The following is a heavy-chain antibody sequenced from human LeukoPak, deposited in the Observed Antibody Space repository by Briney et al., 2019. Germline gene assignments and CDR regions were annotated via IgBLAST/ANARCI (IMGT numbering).Heavy chain of an antibody. D-gene: IGHD2-21*02. CDR1: GFTLSNYA. V-gene: IGHV3-23*01. Sequence: GGTLRLSCAASGFTLSNYAMNWVRQAPGKGLEWVSSINGSGDKTYYADSVKGRFTISRDNSKNTLYLQMNSLRAEDTAVYYCARDRFVVVTAMLVYWGQGTLVTVSS. CDR3: ARDRFVVVTAMLVY. J-gene: IGHJ4*02. CDR2: INGSGDKT.